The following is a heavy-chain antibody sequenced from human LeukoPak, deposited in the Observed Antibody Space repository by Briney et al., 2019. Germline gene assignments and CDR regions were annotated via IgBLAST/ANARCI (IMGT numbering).Heavy chain of an antibody. CDR1: GFTFSSYA. J-gene: IGHJ4*02. D-gene: IGHD3-10*01. CDR3: ARGPSMVRGVILPSDY. CDR2: ISYDGSNK. V-gene: IGHV3-30*14. Sequence: GGSLRLSCAASGFTFSSYAMHWVRQAPGKGLEWVTVISYDGSNKYYADSVKGRFTISRDNSKNTLYLQMNSLRAEDTAVYYCARGPSMVRGVILPSDYWGQGTLVTVSS.